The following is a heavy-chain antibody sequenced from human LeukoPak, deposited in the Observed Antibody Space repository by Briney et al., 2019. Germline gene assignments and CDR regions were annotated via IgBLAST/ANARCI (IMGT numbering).Heavy chain of an antibody. Sequence: GASVKVSCKASGYTFTGYYMHWVRQAPGQGLEWMGWINPNSGGTNYAQKFQGWVTMTRDTSISTAYMELSRLRSDDTAVYYCARGGRWYSGYDYTGGTFPFDIWGQGTMVTVSS. V-gene: IGHV1-2*04. CDR3: ARGGRWYSGYDYTGGTFPFDI. J-gene: IGHJ3*02. D-gene: IGHD5-12*01. CDR1: GYTFTGYY. CDR2: INPNSGGT.